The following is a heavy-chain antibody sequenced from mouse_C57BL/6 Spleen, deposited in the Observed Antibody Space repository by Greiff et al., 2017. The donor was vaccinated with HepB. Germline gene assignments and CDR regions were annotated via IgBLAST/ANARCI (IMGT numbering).Heavy chain of an antibody. CDR3: ARSGVYYSNSYWYFDV. J-gene: IGHJ1*03. Sequence: VQLQQSGAELARPGASVKLSCKASGYTFTSYGISWVKQRTGQGLEWIGEIYPRSGNTYYNEKFKGKATLTADKSSSTAYMELRSLTSEDSAVYCCARSGVYYSNSYWYFDVWGTGTTVTVSS. D-gene: IGHD2-5*01. V-gene: IGHV1-81*01. CDR2: IYPRSGNT. CDR1: GYTFTSYG.